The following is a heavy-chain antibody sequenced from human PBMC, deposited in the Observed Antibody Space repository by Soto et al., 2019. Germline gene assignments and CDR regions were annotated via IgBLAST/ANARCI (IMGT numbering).Heavy chain of an antibody. J-gene: IGHJ4*02. V-gene: IGHV4-31*03. CDR3: ARSPGAAGHTWHYFDY. Sequence: LSLTCTVSGGSISSGGYYWSWIRQHPGKGLEWIGYIYYSGSTYYNPSLKSRVTISVDTSKNQFSLKLSSVTAADTAVYYCARSPGAAGHTWHYFDYWGQGTLVTVSS. CDR1: GGSISSGGYY. CDR2: IYYSGST. D-gene: IGHD6-13*01.